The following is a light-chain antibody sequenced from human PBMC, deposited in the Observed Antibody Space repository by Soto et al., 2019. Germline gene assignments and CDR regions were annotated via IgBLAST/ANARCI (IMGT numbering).Light chain of an antibody. Sequence: EIVLTQSPATLSLKPGERATLSCRASQSVSSYLAWYQQKPGQAPRLLIYDASNRATGIPARFSGSGSGTDFTLTISSLEPEDFAVYYCQQRSNWPWTFGQGTNVDI. CDR1: QSVSSY. CDR3: QQRSNWPWT. J-gene: IGKJ1*01. CDR2: DAS. V-gene: IGKV3-11*01.